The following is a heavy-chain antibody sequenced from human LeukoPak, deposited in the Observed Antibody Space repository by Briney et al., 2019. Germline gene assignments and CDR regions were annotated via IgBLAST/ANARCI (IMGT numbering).Heavy chain of an antibody. J-gene: IGHJ5*02. CDR1: GYSISSGYY. Sequence: SETLSLTCTVSGYSISSGYYWGWIRQPPGKGLEWIGSIYHSGSTYYNPSLKSRVTISVDTSKNQFSLKLSSVTAADTAVYYCARGSYYYDSSGYPWGQGTLVTVSS. CDR3: ARGSYYYDSSGYP. CDR2: IYHSGST. V-gene: IGHV4-38-2*02. D-gene: IGHD3-22*01.